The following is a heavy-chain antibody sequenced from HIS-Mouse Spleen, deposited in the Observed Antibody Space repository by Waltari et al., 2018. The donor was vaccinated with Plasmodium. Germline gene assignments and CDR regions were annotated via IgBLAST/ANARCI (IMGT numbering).Heavy chain of an antibody. D-gene: IGHD3-3*01. V-gene: IGHV3-74*01. CDR2: INSDGSST. J-gene: IGHJ6*02. CDR3: ARDDSQADYDFGSGYYTGYYYGMDV. CDR1: GFTFSSYW. Sequence: VQPGGSLRLSCAASGFTFSSYWMHWVRQAPGKGLVWVSRINSDGSSTRYADSVKGRFTISRDNAKNTLYLQMNSLRAEDTAVYYCARDDSQADYDFGSGYYTGYYYGMDVWGQGTTVTVSS.